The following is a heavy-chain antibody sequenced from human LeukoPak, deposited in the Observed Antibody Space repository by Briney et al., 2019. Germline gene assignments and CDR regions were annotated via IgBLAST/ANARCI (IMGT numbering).Heavy chain of an antibody. CDR2: IKQDGSEK. CDR3: ASSGGYCSSTSCYNYFGP. Sequence: GGSLRLSCAASGFTFSSYWMSWARQAPGKGLEWVANIKQDGSEKYYVDSVKGRFTISRDNAENSLFLQMNSLRAEDTAVYYCASSGGYCSSTSCYNYFGPWGQGTLVTVSS. D-gene: IGHD2-2*01. V-gene: IGHV3-7*01. CDR1: GFTFSSYW. J-gene: IGHJ5*02.